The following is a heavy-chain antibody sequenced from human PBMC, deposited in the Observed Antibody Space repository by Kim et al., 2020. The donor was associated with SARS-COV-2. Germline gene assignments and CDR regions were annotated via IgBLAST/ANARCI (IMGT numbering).Heavy chain of an antibody. V-gene: IGHV4-59*08. D-gene: IGHD3-22*01. CDR3: ARQRGDYYDSEIAFDI. CDR1: GGSISSYY. J-gene: IGHJ3*02. CDR2: IYYSGST. Sequence: SETLSLTCTVSGGSISSYYWSWIRQPPGKGLEWIGYIYYSGSTNYNPSLKSRVTISVDTSKNQFSLKLSSVTAADTAVYYCARQRGDYYDSEIAFDIWGQGTMVTVSS.